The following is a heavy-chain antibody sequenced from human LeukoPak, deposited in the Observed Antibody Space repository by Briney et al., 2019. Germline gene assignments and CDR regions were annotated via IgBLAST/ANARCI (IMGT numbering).Heavy chain of an antibody. V-gene: IGHV1-18*01. D-gene: IGHD3-10*01. CDR2: ISAYNGNT. CDR1: GYTFTSYG. J-gene: IGHJ4*02. Sequence: ASPKVSCKASGYTFTSYGISWVRQAPGQGLEWMGWISAYNGNTNYAQKLQGRVTMTTDTSTSTAYMELRSLRSDDTAVYYCARNNYYYGSGSHDYWGQGTLVTVSS. CDR3: ARNNYYYGSGSHDY.